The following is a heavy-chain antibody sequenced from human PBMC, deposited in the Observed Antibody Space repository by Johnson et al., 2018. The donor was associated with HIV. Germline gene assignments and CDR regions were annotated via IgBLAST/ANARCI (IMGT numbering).Heavy chain of an antibody. Sequence: VQLVESGGGVVQPGRSLRLSCAASGFTFSSYAMHWVRQCPGKGLEWVALISYDGRNKYYTDSVKGRFTISRDNSKNTVFLQMNSLRPEDTAMYYCAAYYDFWSGSYTSGFDIWGQGTMVTVSS. D-gene: IGHD3-3*01. CDR1: GFTFSSYA. V-gene: IGHV3-30*04. CDR3: AAYYDFWSGSYTSGFDI. CDR2: ISYDGRNK. J-gene: IGHJ3*02.